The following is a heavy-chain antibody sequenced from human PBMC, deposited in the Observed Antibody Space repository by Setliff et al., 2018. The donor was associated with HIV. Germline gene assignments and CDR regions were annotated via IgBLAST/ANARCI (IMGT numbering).Heavy chain of an antibody. J-gene: IGHJ4*02. V-gene: IGHV3-66*02. Sequence: LRLSCAASGFTVSSNYMSWVRQAPGKGLEWVSVIYSGGNTYYADSVKGRFTISRDNSKNTMYLQMNTLRAEDTAVYFCASGGRWYLIDYWGQGTLVTVSS. CDR2: IYSGGNT. CDR3: ASGGRWYLIDY. CDR1: GFTVSSNY. D-gene: IGHD2-15*01.